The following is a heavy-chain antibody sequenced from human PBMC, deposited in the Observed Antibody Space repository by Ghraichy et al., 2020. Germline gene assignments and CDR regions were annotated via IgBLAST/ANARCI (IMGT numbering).Heavy chain of an antibody. J-gene: IGHJ4*02. CDR3: EVGVRGPPPY. D-gene: IGHD1-26*01. Sequence: VANINQDGTEKTYVDSVKGRFTISRDNAENSLYLQMNSLRAEDTAVYYCEVGVRGPPPYWGQLILVTVAS. V-gene: IGHV3-7*03. CDR2: INQDGTEK.